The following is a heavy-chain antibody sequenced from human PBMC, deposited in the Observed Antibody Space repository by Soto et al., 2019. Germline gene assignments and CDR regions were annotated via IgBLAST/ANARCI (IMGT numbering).Heavy chain of an antibody. CDR2: ISYDGSNK. J-gene: IGHJ6*02. CDR3: AKPRVTGTKAGYYGMDV. D-gene: IGHD1-7*01. Sequence: QVQLVESGGGVVQPGRSLRLSCAASGFTFSSYGMHWVRQAPGKGLEWVAVISYDGSNKYYADSVKGRFTISRDNSKHTLYLQMNSLRAEDTATYYCAKPRVTGTKAGYYGMDVWGQGTTVTVSS. V-gene: IGHV3-30*18. CDR1: GFTFSSYG.